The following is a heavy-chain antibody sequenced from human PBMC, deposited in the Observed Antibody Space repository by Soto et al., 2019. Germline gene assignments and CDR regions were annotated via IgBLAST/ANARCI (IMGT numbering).Heavy chain of an antibody. CDR3: AREDHGGDSLDV. Sequence: SETLSLTCTVSGGSISIGVYYWNWIRQHPGKGLEWIGYTYHTGSTYYNPSLESRVTISVDPSKNQFSLHLTSVTAADTAVYFCAREDHGGDSLDVWGQGTTVTVSS. J-gene: IGHJ6*02. CDR2: TYHTGST. D-gene: IGHD2-21*02. CDR1: GGSISIGVYY. V-gene: IGHV4-31*03.